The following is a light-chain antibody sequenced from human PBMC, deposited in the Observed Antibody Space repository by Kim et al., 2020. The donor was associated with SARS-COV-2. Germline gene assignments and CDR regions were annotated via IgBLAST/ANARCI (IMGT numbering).Light chain of an antibody. V-gene: IGKV3-15*01. CDR2: GTS. CDR1: QSIGTS. Sequence: VSPGERATLACRASQSIGTSLAWYRQKPGQPPRLFIYGTSSRATDIPARISGSGSGTDFTLTINGLQSEDFAVYYCQQYHNLPRTFGQGTKVDIK. J-gene: IGKJ1*01. CDR3: QQYHNLPRT.